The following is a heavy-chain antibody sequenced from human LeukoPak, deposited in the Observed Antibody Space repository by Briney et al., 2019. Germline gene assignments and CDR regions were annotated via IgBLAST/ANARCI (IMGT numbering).Heavy chain of an antibody. V-gene: IGHV3-74*01. CDR2: IKSDGST. CDR3: SRAQSAIGGSYTEYFRH. CDR1: GITFSTYW. J-gene: IGHJ1*01. D-gene: IGHD3-22*01. Sequence: PGGSLRLSCAASGITFSTYWMHWVRQAPGKGLVWVARIKSDGSTNYPDSLKEGCTISRDNTNNTVSLQMKSVIRDDTAVYYCSRAQSAIGGSYTEYFRHWGQGTLVTVSS.